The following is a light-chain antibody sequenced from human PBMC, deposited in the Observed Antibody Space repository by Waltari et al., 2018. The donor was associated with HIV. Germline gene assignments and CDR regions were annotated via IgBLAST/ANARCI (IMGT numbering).Light chain of an antibody. CDR2: SNN. V-gene: IGLV1-44*01. Sequence: QSVLTQPPSASGTPGQTVTISCSGSRSNVGNNTVNWYQQLPGTAPKLLIYSNNQRPSGVPDRFSGSKSGTSASLAISGLQSGDEADYYCAAWDDSLNGVVFGGGTKLTGL. CDR1: RSNVGNNT. J-gene: IGLJ2*01. CDR3: AAWDDSLNGVV.